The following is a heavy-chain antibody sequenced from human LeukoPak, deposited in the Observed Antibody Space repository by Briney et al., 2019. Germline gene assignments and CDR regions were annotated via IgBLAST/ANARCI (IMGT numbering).Heavy chain of an antibody. V-gene: IGHV1-18*01. Sequence: ASVKVSCKASGYTFTSYGISWVRQAPGQGLEWMGWISAHNGNTNYAQKLQGRVTMTTDTSTSTAYMELRSLRSDDTAVYYCAREREEDYGGNSGFNYWGQGTPVTVSS. D-gene: IGHD4-23*01. CDR2: ISAHNGNT. J-gene: IGHJ4*02. CDR3: AREREEDYGGNSGFNY. CDR1: GYTFTSYG.